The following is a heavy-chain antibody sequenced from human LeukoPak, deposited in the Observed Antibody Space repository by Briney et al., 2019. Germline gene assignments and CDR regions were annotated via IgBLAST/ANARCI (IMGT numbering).Heavy chain of an antibody. CDR3: ARAPDDYDFWSGPFDY. D-gene: IGHD3-3*01. V-gene: IGHV1-2*02. CDR1: GYTFTGHY. CDR2: INPNNGGT. J-gene: IGHJ4*02. Sequence: GASVKVSCKASGYTFTGHYMHWLRQAPEQGLEWMGWINPNNGGTNYAQKFQGRVTVTRDTSISTAHMELSRLRSDDTAVYYCARAPDDYDFWSGPFDYWGRGTLVTVSS.